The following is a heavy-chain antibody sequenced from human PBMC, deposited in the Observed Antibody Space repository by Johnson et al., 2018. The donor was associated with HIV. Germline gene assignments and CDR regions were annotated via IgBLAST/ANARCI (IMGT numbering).Heavy chain of an antibody. J-gene: IGHJ3*02. D-gene: IGHD6-13*01. V-gene: IGHV3-30*02. CDR1: GFTFSSYG. CDR2: IRYDGSNK. Sequence: QVQLVESGGGVVQPVGSLRLSCAASGFTFSSYGMHWVRQAPGKGLEWVAFIRYDGSNKYYADSVKGRFTISRDNSKNTLHLQMNSLRAEDTAVYYCAKCIWGSSLIDAFDIWGQGTMVTVSS. CDR3: AKCIWGSSLIDAFDI.